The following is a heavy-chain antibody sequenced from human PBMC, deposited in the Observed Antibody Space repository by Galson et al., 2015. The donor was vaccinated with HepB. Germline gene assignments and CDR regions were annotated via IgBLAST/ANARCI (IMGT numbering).Heavy chain of an antibody. J-gene: IGHJ5*02. Sequence: SLRLSCAASGFTFSSYWMHWVRQAPGKGLVWVSRINSDGSSTSYADSVKGRFTISRDNAKNTLYLQMNSLRAEDTAVYYCARQYSSNFGDLDPWGQGTLVTVSS. CDR2: INSDGSST. V-gene: IGHV3-74*01. CDR1: GFTFSSYW. D-gene: IGHD6-13*01. CDR3: ARQYSSNFGDLDP.